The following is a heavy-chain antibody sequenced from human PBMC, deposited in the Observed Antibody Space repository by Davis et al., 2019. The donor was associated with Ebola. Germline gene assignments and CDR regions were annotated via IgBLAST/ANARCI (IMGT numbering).Heavy chain of an antibody. V-gene: IGHV3-21*06. CDR2: ISSNSTYI. J-gene: IGHJ4*02. D-gene: IGHD3-22*01. CDR1: GFTFSNAW. CDR3: ARVYQIGYYDSSGFSPHFDY. Sequence: GGSLRLSCAASGFTFSNAWMNWVRQAPGMGLEWVSSISSNSTYIYYADSVEGRFTISRDNAQNSVFLQMNSLRAEDTAVYYCARVYQIGYYDSSGFSPHFDYWGQGTLVTVSS.